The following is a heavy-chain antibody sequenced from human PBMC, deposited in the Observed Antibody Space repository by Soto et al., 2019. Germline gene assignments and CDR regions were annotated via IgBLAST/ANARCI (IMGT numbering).Heavy chain of an antibody. D-gene: IGHD6-19*01. CDR2: IYYSGSP. J-gene: IGHJ2*01. CDR1: GGSISSYY. CDR3: ARGSVAQYWYFDL. Sequence: QVQLQESGPGLVKLSETLSLTCTVSGGSISSYYWSWIRQPPGKELEWIGYIYYSGSPNYNPSLKSRVTISLDTSKHHFSLKLGSVTAADTAVYYCARGSVAQYWYFDLWGRGTLVTVSS. V-gene: IGHV4-59*01.